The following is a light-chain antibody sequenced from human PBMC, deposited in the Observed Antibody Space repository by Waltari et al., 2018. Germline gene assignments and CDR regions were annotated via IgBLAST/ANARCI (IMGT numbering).Light chain of an antibody. CDR3: MQALQTPPT. Sequence: DIVMTQSPLSLPVTPGEPASISCRSSQSLLHSNGYNYLDWYLQKPGQSPQRLSYLGSNRASGVPDRFSGSGSGTDFTLKISRVEAEDVGVYYCMQALQTPPTFGQGTKVEIK. CDR1: QSLLHSNGYNY. V-gene: IGKV2-28*01. J-gene: IGKJ1*01. CDR2: LGS.